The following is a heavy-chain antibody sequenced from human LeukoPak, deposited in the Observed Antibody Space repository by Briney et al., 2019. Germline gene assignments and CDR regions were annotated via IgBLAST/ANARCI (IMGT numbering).Heavy chain of an antibody. CDR3: ASGGDYSLYYYYYMDV. D-gene: IGHD2-15*01. CDR2: IYYSGST. CDR1: GGSISSSSYY. Sequence: SETLSLTCTVSGGSISSSSYYWGWIRQPPGKGLEWIGSIYYSGSTYYNPSLKSRVTISVDTSKIQFSLKLSSVTAADTAVYYCASGGDYSLYYYYYMDVWGKGTTVTVSS. J-gene: IGHJ6*03. V-gene: IGHV4-39*01.